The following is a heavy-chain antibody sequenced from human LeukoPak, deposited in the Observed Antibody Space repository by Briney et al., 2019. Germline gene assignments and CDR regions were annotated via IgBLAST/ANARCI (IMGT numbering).Heavy chain of an antibody. CDR1: GGSIGTYY. CDR2: IYYSGST. V-gene: IGHV4-59*01. CDR3: AGGSGYGDSTFDY. Sequence: KPSETLSLTCTVSGGSIGTYYWSWIRQPPGKGLEWIGQIYYSGSTKYSPSLKSRVTISVDTSKNQFSLKVSSLTAADTAVYFCAGGSGYGDSTFDYWGQGTLVTVSS. J-gene: IGHJ4*02. D-gene: IGHD4-17*01.